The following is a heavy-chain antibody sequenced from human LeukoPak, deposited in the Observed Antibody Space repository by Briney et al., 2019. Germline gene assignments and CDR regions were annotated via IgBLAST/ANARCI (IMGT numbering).Heavy chain of an antibody. J-gene: IGHJ4*02. Sequence: GGSLRLSCAASGFTFSSYAMHWVRQAPGKGLEYVSAISSNGGSTYYANSLKGRFTISRDNSKNTLYLQMGSLRAEDMAVCYCARSSHYADFYFDYWGQGTLVTVSS. V-gene: IGHV3-64*01. CDR1: GFTFSSYA. D-gene: IGHD4-17*01. CDR3: ARSSHYADFYFDY. CDR2: ISSNGGST.